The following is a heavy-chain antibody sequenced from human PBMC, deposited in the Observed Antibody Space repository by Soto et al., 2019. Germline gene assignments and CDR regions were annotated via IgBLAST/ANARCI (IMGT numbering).Heavy chain of an antibody. CDR3: ARDESNSFGVVPYYYGMDV. CDR2: ISSSGSTI. CDR1: GFTFSSYE. J-gene: IGHJ6*02. V-gene: IGHV3-48*03. Sequence: PGGSLRLSCAASGFTFSSYEMNWVRQAPGKGLEWVSYISSSGSTIYYADSVKGRFTISRDNAKNSLYLQMNSLRAEDTAVYYCARDESNSFGVVPYYYGMDVWGQGTTVTVS. D-gene: IGHD3-3*01.